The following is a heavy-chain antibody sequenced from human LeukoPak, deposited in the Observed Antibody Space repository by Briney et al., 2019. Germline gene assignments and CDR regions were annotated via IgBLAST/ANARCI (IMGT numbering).Heavy chain of an antibody. CDR3: ASRRTSSSYYFDY. V-gene: IGHV1-69*01. D-gene: IGHD2-2*01. J-gene: IGHJ4*02. CDR1: GGTFSSYA. CDR2: IIPIFGTA. Sequence: SVKVSCKASGGTFSSYAISWVRQAPGQGLEWMGGIIPIFGTANYAQKFQGRVTIAADESTSTAYMELSSLRSEDTAVYYCASRRTSSSYYFDYWGQGTLITVSS.